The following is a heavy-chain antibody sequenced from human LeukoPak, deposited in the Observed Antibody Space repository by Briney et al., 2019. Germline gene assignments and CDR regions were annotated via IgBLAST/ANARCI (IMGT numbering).Heavy chain of an antibody. CDR3: ARTRNVLRFLEWLPESPYYFDY. D-gene: IGHD3-3*01. CDR2: IYPGDSDT. V-gene: IGHV5-51*01. CDR1: GYSFTSYW. Sequence: GESLKISCKGSGYSFTSYWIGWVRQMPGKGLEWMGIIYPGDSDTRYSPSFQGQVTISADKSISTAYLQWSSLKASDTARYYCARTRNVLRFLEWLPESPYYFDYWGQGTLVTVSS. J-gene: IGHJ4*02.